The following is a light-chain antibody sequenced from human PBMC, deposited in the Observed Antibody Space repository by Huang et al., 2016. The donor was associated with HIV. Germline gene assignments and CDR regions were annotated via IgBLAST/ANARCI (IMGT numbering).Light chain of an antibody. J-gene: IGKJ1*01. CDR2: AAA. CDR3: QQHNSWPRT. Sequence: EIVMTQSPATLSVYPGERATLSCRASQSVGSNLAWYQQRRGQAPRLLIDAAATRATGIPARFSGSGSGTEFTLTVSSLQSEDFAVYYCQQHNSWPRTFGQGTRV. CDR1: QSVGSN. V-gene: IGKV3-15*01.